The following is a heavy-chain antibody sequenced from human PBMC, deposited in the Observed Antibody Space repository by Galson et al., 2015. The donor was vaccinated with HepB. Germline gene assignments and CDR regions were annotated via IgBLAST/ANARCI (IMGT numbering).Heavy chain of an antibody. J-gene: IGHJ6*02. CDR1: GFTFSSYS. CDR3: ARDSSSSSGFDYGMDV. D-gene: IGHD6-6*01. V-gene: IGHV3-21*01. Sequence: SLRLSCAASGFTFSSYSMNWVRQAPGRGLEWVSSISSSSSYIYYADSVKGRFTISRDNAKNSLYLQMNSLRAEDTAVYYCARDSSSSSGFDYGMDVWGQGTTVTVSS. CDR2: ISSSSSYI.